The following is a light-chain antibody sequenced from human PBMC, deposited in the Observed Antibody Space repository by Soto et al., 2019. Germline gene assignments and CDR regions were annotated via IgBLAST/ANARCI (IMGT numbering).Light chain of an antibody. Sequence: IGMTQSPATLSVSPGETATLSCRASQSLTSYLAWYQQKPDQAPRLLIYGISTRATDIPARFSGSGSGTEFTLTISSLQSEDFAVYYCQQYNNWPLTFGGGTKV. J-gene: IGKJ4*01. CDR3: QQYNNWPLT. V-gene: IGKV3-15*01. CDR2: GIS. CDR1: QSLTSY.